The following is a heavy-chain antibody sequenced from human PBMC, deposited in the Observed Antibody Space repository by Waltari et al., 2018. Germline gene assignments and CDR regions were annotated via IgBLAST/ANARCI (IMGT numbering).Heavy chain of an antibody. J-gene: IGHJ4*02. Sequence: EVQLVESGGGLVQPGGSLRLSCAPPGFPFGNYWMYWVRQAPRKGLVWVSLISSDGSITSYADSVKGRFTISRDNAKNTLYLQMNSLRAEDTAVYYCASQLGVPGYWGQGTLVTVSS. CDR3: ASQLGVPGY. CDR2: ISSDGSIT. CDR1: GFPFGNYW. V-gene: IGHV3-74*01. D-gene: IGHD1-1*01.